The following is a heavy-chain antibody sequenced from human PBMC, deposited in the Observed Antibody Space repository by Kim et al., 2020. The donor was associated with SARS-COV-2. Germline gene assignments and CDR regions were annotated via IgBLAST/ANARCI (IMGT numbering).Heavy chain of an antibody. CDR3: ARAAADGGSYSYL. CDR2: IKGDKSQT. J-gene: IGHJ5*02. CDR1: GFIFSDYH. V-gene: IGHV3-74*01. D-gene: IGHD3-16*01. Sequence: GGSLRLSCAASGFIFSDYHMHWVRQPPGKGLVWVSRIKGDKSQTNYADSVRGRFTISRDNAKNTLYLQMNSLTVEDTAVYYCARAAADGGSYSYLWGQGTLVTVSS.